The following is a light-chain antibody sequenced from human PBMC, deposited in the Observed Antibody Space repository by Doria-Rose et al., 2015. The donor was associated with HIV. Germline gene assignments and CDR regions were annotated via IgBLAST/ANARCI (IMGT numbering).Light chain of an antibody. CDR2: DGS. V-gene: IGKV3-20*01. CDR3: HQYGTSWT. J-gene: IGKJ1*01. CDR1: QSFSSTY. Sequence: EIVMTQSPGTLSLSPGERATLSCRASQSFSSTYLAWYQQNPGQAPSLLIYDGSTRATGIPDRFSASWSATDFTLTINRLEPEDFALYYCHQYGTSWTFGQGTKVEI.